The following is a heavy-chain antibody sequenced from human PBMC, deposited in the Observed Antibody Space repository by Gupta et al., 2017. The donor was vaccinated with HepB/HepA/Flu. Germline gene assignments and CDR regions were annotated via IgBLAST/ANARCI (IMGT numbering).Heavy chain of an antibody. J-gene: IGHJ4*02. CDR2: IYYSGRK. V-gene: IGHV4-59*01. Sequence: QAQLQEAGPGLVMPSESRSLTCTVSGGSISSYYWSWIRQPPGKGLEWIGYIYYSGRKNYNPALKSRVTISVDTSKNQLSRKLRSVTTADPAVYYCARDVPDGPSTRLAYGVQGTLVTV. CDR1: GGSISSYY. CDR3: ARDVPDGPSTRLAY. D-gene: IGHD2/OR15-2a*01.